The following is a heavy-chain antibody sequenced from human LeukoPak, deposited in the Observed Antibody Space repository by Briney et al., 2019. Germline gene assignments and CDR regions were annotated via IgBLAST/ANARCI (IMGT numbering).Heavy chain of an antibody. V-gene: IGHV4-4*09. CDR3: ARHRSPSSLSYFDI. CDR1: GASISSYY. Sequence: SETLSLTCTVSGASISSYYWSWIRQPPGKGLEWIGYIYTSETTNYNPSLRSRVTISIDTSKNQFSLRLSSVTAADTAVYYCARHRSPSSLSYFDIWGQGTLVIASS. CDR2: IYTSETT. D-gene: IGHD6-19*01. J-gene: IGHJ4*02.